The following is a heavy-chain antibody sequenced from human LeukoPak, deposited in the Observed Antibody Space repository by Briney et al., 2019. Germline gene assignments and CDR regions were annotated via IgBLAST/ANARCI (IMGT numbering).Heavy chain of an antibody. CDR2: GDPNDGRE. D-gene: IGHD2-21*01. CDR1: RYTFNQSY. V-gene: IGHV1-46*02. CDR3: ARDSPKEVIAILVDL. J-gene: IGHJ4*02. Sequence: ASLKVSCKPSRYTFNQSYIHSLPQAPGQGPKWMGKGDPNDGRETSAQKLQDRLTMTTDTSTATDYLQLDGLTSGDTAVYYCARDSPKEVIAILVDLWGQGTLVTVPS.